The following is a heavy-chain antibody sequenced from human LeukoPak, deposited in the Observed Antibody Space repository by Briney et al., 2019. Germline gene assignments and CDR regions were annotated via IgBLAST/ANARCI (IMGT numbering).Heavy chain of an antibody. J-gene: IGHJ3*02. V-gene: IGHV5-51*01. CDR3: ARQAYGSRFDAFDI. Sequence: GESLKISCKGSGYSFTSYWIGWVRQMPGKGLEWMGIIYPDDSVTNYSPSFKGQVTMSVDKSITTAFLQWSSLKASDTAMYYCARQAYGSRFDAFDIWGQGTMVTVSS. CDR1: GYSFTSYW. D-gene: IGHD3-22*01. CDR2: IYPDDSVT.